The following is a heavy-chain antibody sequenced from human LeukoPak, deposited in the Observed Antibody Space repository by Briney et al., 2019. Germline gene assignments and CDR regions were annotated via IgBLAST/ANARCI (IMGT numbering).Heavy chain of an antibody. D-gene: IGHD4-17*01. CDR1: GGSITNNW. J-gene: IGHJ4*02. CDR3: ARNGYFSIDY. Sequence: SETLSLTCVVSGGSITNNWWSWVRQPPGKGLEWIGEIYHSGSTTYNPSLKSRVTMSIDTSKTQFSLKLSSVTAADTAVYYCARNGYFSIDYWGQGTLVTVSS. CDR2: IYHSGST. V-gene: IGHV4-4*02.